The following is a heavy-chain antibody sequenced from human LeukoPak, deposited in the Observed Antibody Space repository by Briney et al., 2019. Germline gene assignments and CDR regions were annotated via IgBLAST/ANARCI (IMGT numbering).Heavy chain of an antibody. CDR3: ARGWVGYCSGGSCPPDDAFDI. J-gene: IGHJ3*02. V-gene: IGHV3-30*19. CDR2: ISYDGSNK. CDR1: GFTFSSYG. D-gene: IGHD2-15*01. Sequence: SGGSLRLSCAASGFTFSSYGMHWVRQAPGKGLEWVAVISYDGSNKYYADSVKGRFTISRDNSKNTLYLQMNSLRAEDTAVYYCARGWVGYCSGGSCPPDDAFDIWGQGTMVTVSS.